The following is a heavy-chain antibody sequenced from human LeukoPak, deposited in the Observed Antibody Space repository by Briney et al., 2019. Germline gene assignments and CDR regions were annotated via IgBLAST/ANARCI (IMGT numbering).Heavy chain of an antibody. CDR3: ARGLITMVQLNGRKKCWFDP. V-gene: IGHV4-34*01. CDR2: INHSGST. Sequence: SETLSLTCAVYGGSFSGYYWSWIRQPPGKGLEWIGEINHSGSTNYNPSLKSRVTISVDTSKNQFSLKLSSVTAADTAVYYCARGLITMVQLNGRKKCWFDPWGQGTLVTVSS. J-gene: IGHJ5*02. D-gene: IGHD3-10*01. CDR1: GGSFSGYY.